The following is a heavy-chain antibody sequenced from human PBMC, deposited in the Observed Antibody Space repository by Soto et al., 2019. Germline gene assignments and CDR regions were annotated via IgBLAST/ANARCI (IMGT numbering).Heavy chain of an antibody. CDR1: GGSISYYY. J-gene: IGHJ6*02. CDR3: ARDRGAAAAYYYYGMDV. CDR2: IYYTGST. D-gene: IGHD6-13*01. V-gene: IGHV4-59*01. Sequence: SETLSLTCTVSGGSISYYYWSWIRQPPGKGLEWIGYIYYTGSTNYNPSLKSRVTMSVDTSKNRFSLKLSSVTAADTAVYYCARDRGAAAAYYYYGMDVWGQGTTVTVSS.